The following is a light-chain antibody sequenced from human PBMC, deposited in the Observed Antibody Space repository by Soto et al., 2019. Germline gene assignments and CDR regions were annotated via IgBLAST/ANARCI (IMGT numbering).Light chain of an antibody. Sequence: EIVMTQSPATLSVSPGDSATLSCRASLSVSRSLAWYQQKPGQAPRLLIYDASTRATGVPVRFSGSGSGTEFTLTFSSLQSEDLAVYFCQQYNNLPRTFGRGTKVEIK. J-gene: IGKJ4*02. CDR1: LSVSRS. CDR3: QQYNNLPRT. V-gene: IGKV3-15*01. CDR2: DAS.